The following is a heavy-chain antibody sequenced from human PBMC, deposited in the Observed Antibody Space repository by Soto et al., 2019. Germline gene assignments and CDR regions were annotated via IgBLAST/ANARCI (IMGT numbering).Heavy chain of an antibody. D-gene: IGHD3-10*01. CDR3: ARDPEPYRRGDTSTPMDY. V-gene: IGHV3-30-3*01. Sequence: PGGSLRLSCAASGFTFSSYAMHWVRQAPGKGLEWVAVISYEGSKKYYADSVKGRFTISRDNSKNTLYLQMNSLRVEDTAVYYCARDPEPYRRGDTSTPMDYWGQGTLVTVSS. CDR2: ISYEGSKK. CDR1: GFTFSSYA. J-gene: IGHJ4*02.